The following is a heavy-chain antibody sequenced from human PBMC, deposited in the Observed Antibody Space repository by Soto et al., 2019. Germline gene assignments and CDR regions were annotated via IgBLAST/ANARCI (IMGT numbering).Heavy chain of an antibody. D-gene: IGHD6-13*01. Sequence: SETLSLTCTVTGGSISGGSYYWTWIRQHPGKGLEWIGYIYHYYSGSTHYNPSLRSRVNISADTSKNQFSLKLTSVTAADTAVYYCAASSSSGHPALFDYWGQGTLVTVSS. CDR1: GGSISGGSYY. CDR2: IYHYYSGST. J-gene: IGHJ4*02. V-gene: IGHV4-31*03. CDR3: AASSSSGHPALFDY.